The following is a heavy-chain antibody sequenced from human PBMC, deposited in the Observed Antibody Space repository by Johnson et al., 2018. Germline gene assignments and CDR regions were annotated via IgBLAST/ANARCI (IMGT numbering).Heavy chain of an antibody. CDR3: ARGGTSPFYYYYMDV. CDR1: GFTFSDYV. Sequence: QVQLVQSGGGVVQPGRSLRLSCAPSGFTFSDYVMHWVRQGPGKGLEWLAVISYDGSNKYYADSVKGRFTISRDNSKNTLYLQMGSLRAEDMAVYYCARGGTSPFYYYYMDVWGKGTTVTVSS. V-gene: IGHV3-30*14. CDR2: ISYDGSNK. J-gene: IGHJ6*03. D-gene: IGHD3/OR15-3a*01.